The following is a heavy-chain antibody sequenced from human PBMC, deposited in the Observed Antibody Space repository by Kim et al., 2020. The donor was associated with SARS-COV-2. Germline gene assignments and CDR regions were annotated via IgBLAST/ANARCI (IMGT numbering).Heavy chain of an antibody. D-gene: IGHD6-13*01. Sequence: QKFQGRVTITRDTSASTAYMELSSLRSEDTAVYYCALSSSWYHYYYGMDVWGQGTTVTVSS. V-gene: IGHV1-3*01. J-gene: IGHJ6*02. CDR3: ALSSSWYHYYYGMDV.